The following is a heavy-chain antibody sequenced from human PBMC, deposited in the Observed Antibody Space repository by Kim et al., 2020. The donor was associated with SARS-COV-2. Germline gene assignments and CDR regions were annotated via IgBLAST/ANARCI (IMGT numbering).Heavy chain of an antibody. D-gene: IGHD6-6*01. CDR1: GGSISSSSYY. Sequence: SETLSLTCTVSGGSISSSSYYWGWIRQPPGKGLEWIGSIYYSGSTYYNPSLKSRVTISVDTSKNQFSLKLSSVTAADTAVYYCARGASIAARPGGVWFDPWGQGTLVTVSS. J-gene: IGHJ5*02. CDR3: ARGASIAARPGGVWFDP. CDR2: IYYSGST. V-gene: IGHV4-39*01.